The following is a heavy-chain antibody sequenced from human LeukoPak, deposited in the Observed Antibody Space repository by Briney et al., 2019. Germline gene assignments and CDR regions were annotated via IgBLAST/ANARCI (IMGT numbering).Heavy chain of an antibody. CDR2: IIPIFGTA. D-gene: IGHD4-17*01. J-gene: IGHJ3*02. Sequence: ASVKVSCKTSGYSFTAFYIRWVRQAPGQGLEWMGGIIPIFGTANYAQKFQGRVTITADESTSTAYMELSSLRSEDTAVYYCARADYGDYTRAFDIWGQGTMVTVSS. CDR3: ARADYGDYTRAFDI. V-gene: IGHV1-69*13. CDR1: GYSFTAFY.